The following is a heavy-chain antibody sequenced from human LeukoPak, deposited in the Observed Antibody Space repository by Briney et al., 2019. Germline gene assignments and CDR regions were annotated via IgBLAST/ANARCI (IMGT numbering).Heavy chain of an antibody. V-gene: IGHV1-8*01. CDR2: MNPNSGNT. CDR3: TRGSSGRRDN. Sequence: ASVKVSCKASGYTFTSCDINWVRQATGQGLEWMGWMNPNSGNTGYGQSFQGRITMTRDIFIGTAYMELSNLTSEDTAIYYCTRGSSGRRDNWGQGTLVTVSA. D-gene: IGHD6-19*01. CDR1: GYTFTSCD. J-gene: IGHJ4*02.